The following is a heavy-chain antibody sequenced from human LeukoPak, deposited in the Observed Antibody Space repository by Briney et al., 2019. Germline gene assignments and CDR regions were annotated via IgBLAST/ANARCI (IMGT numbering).Heavy chain of an antibody. CDR1: GFTFSSYA. V-gene: IGHV3-64*01. D-gene: IGHD3-22*01. J-gene: IGHJ4*02. Sequence: GVSLRLSCAASGFTFSSYAMHWVRQAPGKGLEYVSAITGSGGTTYYANSVKGRFTISRDNSKNTLYLQMGSLRAEDMAVYYCARDKYYDSSGYYFYFDYWGQGTLVTV. CDR2: ITGSGGTT. CDR3: ARDKYYDSSGYYFYFDY.